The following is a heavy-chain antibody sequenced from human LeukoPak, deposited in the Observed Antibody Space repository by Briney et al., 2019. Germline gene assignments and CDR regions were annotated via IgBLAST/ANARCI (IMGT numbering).Heavy chain of an antibody. V-gene: IGHV3-74*01. J-gene: IGHJ6*02. Sequence: GGSLTLSCAAFGFTFSSYWIHWVRQAPGKGPLWVSRINSDGTSTTYADPVKGRFTISRDSAKNTVYLQMNSLRAEDTAVYYCVRGGGADRPYGLDVWGQGTTVTVSS. CDR2: INSDGTST. D-gene: IGHD6-6*01. CDR1: GFTFSSYW. CDR3: VRGGGADRPYGLDV.